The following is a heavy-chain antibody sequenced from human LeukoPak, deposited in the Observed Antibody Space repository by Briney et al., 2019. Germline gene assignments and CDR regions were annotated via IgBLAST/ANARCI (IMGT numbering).Heavy chain of an antibody. CDR1: GFTFSSYS. CDR2: ISSSSSYI. J-gene: IGHJ5*02. CDR3: AKDGGKKWLTKNNWFDP. D-gene: IGHD5-12*01. V-gene: IGHV3-21*04. Sequence: PGGSLRLSCAASGFTFSSYSMNWVRQAPGKGLEWVSSISSSSSYIYYADSVKGRFTISRDNAKNSLYLQMNSLRAEDTAVYYCAKDGGKKWLTKNNWFDPWGQGTLVTVSS.